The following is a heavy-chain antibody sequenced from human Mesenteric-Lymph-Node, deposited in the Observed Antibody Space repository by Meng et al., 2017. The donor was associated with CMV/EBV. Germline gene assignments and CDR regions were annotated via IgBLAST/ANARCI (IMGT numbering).Heavy chain of an antibody. J-gene: IGHJ4*02. V-gene: IGHV3-23*03. CDR3: APFSGF. CDR2: IYSGGSLS. CDR1: GFTFRSYA. Sequence: GESLKISCVSSGFTFRSYAMSWVRQAPGKGLEWVSVIYSGGSLSYYLDSVKGRFTISRDNANNLLYLQMSSLRVEDTATYYCAPFSGFWGQGTLVTVSS.